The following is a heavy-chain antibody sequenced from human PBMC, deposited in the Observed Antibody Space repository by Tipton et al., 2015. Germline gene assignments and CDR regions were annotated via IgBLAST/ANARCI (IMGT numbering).Heavy chain of an antibody. V-gene: IGHV4-59*01. Sequence: TLSLTCSVSSASISKYYWSWIRQPPGKELEWIGYIQYSGSTNYNPSLKSRVTISVDTSKTQFSLKMSSVTASDTAVYYCARARGRHGGLFDSWGQGILVTVSS. CDR2: IQYSGST. J-gene: IGHJ4*02. D-gene: IGHD4-23*01. CDR1: SASISKYY. CDR3: ARARGRHGGLFDS.